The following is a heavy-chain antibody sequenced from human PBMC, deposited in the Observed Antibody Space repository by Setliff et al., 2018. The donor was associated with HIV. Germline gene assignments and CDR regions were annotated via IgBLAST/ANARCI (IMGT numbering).Heavy chain of an antibody. CDR3: AKGGLDSVFQSFDY. Sequence: GGSLRLSCAASGFTFSSYAMSWVRQAPGKGLEWVSGISGSGTSTYYADSVKGRFTISRDNSKNTLYLQMNSLRADDTAVYYCAKGGLDSVFQSFDYWGQGTLVTVSS. CDR1: GFTFSSYA. J-gene: IGHJ4*02. CDR2: ISGSGTST. V-gene: IGHV3-23*01. D-gene: IGHD2-21*01.